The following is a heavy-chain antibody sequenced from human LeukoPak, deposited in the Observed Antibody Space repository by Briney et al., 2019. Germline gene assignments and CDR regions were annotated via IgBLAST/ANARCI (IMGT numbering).Heavy chain of an antibody. Sequence: ASVKVSCKASGYTFTSYGISWVRQAPGQGLEWMGWISAYNGNTNYAQKLQGRVTMTTDTYTSTAYMELSSLRSEDTAVYYCARDRPPLDYWGQGTLVTVSS. CDR3: ARDRPPLDY. V-gene: IGHV1-18*01. CDR1: GYTFTSYG. CDR2: ISAYNGNT. J-gene: IGHJ4*02.